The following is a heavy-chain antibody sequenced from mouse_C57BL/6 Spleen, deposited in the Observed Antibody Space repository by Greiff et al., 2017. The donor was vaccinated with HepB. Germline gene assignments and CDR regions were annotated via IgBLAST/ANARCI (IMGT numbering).Heavy chain of an antibody. CDR2: IDPSDSET. J-gene: IGHJ4*01. Sequence: VQLQQPGAELVRPGSSVKLSCKASGYTFTSYWMHWVKQRPIQGLEWIGNIDPSDSETHYNQKFKDKATLTVDKSSSTAYMQLSSLTSEDSAVYYCARFYYGYDVYAMDYWGQGTSVTVSS. CDR1: GYTFTSYW. D-gene: IGHD2-2*01. V-gene: IGHV1-52*01. CDR3: ARFYYGYDVYAMDY.